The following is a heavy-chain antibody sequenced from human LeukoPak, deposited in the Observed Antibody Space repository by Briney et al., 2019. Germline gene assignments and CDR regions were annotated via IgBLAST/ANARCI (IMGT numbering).Heavy chain of an antibody. V-gene: IGHV3-23*01. D-gene: IGHD1-26*01. CDR1: GFIFSTFA. J-gene: IGHJ5*01. CDR3: AKDGQAGTTSPASLDS. CDR2: ISGSGRT. Sequence: GGSLRLSCAGSGFIFSTFAMSWVRQGPGKELEWVSSISGSGRTYYADSVKGRFTISRDNSKNTLYLQMNTVRAEDTAVYYCAKDGQAGTTSPASLDSWGQGTLVTVSS.